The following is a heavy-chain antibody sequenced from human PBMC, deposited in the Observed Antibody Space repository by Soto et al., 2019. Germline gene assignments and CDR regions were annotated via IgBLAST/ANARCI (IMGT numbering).Heavy chain of an antibody. V-gene: IGHV4-31*03. CDR2: IYYSGST. J-gene: IGHJ4*02. CDR1: GGSISSGGYY. CDR3: VYGDYEGYFDY. Sequence: QVQLQESGPGLVKPSQTLSLTCTVSGGSISSGGYYWSWIRQHPGKGLEWIGYIYYSGSTYYNPSLKSRVTISVDPSKNQFSLKLSSVTAADTAVYYCVYGDYEGYFDYWGQGTLVTVSS. D-gene: IGHD4-17*01.